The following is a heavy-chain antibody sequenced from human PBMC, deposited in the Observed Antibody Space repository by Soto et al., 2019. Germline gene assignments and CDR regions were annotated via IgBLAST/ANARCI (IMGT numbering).Heavy chain of an antibody. J-gene: IGHJ6*02. CDR1: GFTFSSYG. CDR2: ISYDGSNK. CDR3: AKDMVGNRYGYYYYGMDV. Sequence: GSLRLSCAASGFTFSSYGMHWVRQAPGKGLEWVAVISYDGSNKYYADSVKGRFTISRDNSKNTLYLQMNSLRAEDTAVYYCAKDMVGNRYGYYYYGMDVWGQGTTVTVSS. V-gene: IGHV3-30*18. D-gene: IGHD5-18*01.